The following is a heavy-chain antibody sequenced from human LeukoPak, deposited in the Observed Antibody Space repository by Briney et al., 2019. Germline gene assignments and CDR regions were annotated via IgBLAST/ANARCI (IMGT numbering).Heavy chain of an antibody. J-gene: IGHJ6*03. CDR1: GFTLSSYG. V-gene: IGHV3-23*01. Sequence: GGSLRLSCSASGFTLSSYGMSWVRQAPRKGLDGVSAISGSGGSTFYADSVKGRFTISRDNSKNTLYLQMNSLRAEDTAVYYCAKGSRPGYSYGPREYYYYMDVWGKGTTVTVSS. CDR3: AKGSRPGYSYGPREYYYYMDV. CDR2: ISGSGGST. D-gene: IGHD5-18*01.